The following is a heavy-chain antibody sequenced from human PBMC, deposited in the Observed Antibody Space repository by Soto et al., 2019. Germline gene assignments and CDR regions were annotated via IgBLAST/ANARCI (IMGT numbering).Heavy chain of an antibody. V-gene: IGHV4-39*02. CDR2: IYYSGST. D-gene: IGHD6-13*01. CDR1: GGSISSSSYY. CDR3: ARLGSSWYLSWFDP. Sequence: QLQLQESGPGLVKPSETLSLTCTVSGGSISSSSYYWGWIRQPPGKGLEWIGSIYYSGSTYYNPSLKSRVTIPVDTSKNHFSLKRSSVTAADTAVYYCARLGSSWYLSWFDPWGQGTLVTVSS. J-gene: IGHJ5*02.